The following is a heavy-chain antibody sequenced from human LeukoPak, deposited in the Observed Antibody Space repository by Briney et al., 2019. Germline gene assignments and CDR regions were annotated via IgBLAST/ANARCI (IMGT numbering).Heavy chain of an antibody. CDR1: GGSISSGGYS. Sequence: SETLSLTCAVSGGSISSGGYSWSWIRQPPGKGLGWIGYIYHSGSTYYNPSLKSRVTISVDRSKNQFSLKLSSVTAADTAVYYCARIAAGSNYYFDYWGQGTLVTVSS. J-gene: IGHJ4*02. D-gene: IGHD6-13*01. V-gene: IGHV4-30-2*01. CDR3: ARIAAGSNYYFDY. CDR2: IYHSGST.